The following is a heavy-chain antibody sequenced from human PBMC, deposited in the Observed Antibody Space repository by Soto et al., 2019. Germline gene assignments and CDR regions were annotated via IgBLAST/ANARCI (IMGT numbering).Heavy chain of an antibody. D-gene: IGHD2-2*01. Sequence: SETLSLTCSVSGGSISDYYWSWIRQTPGKGLEWIGNMYSSVSTNYNPSLKSRATISADTSKNQFSLKVSSVTAADTAVYYCARQGIGPGYCYSTSCSYFVYGMDVWGQGTTVTVSS. CDR3: ARQGIGPGYCYSTSCSYFVYGMDV. V-gene: IGHV4-59*01. J-gene: IGHJ6*02. CDR2: MYSSVST. CDR1: GGSISDYY.